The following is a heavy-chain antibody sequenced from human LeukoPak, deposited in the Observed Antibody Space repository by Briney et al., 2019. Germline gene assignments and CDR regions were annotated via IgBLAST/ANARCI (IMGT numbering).Heavy chain of an antibody. D-gene: IGHD6-13*01. Sequence: SETLSLTCTVSGGSISSYYWSWIRQPPGKGLEWIGYIYYSGSTNYNPSLKSRVTISVDTSKNQFSLKLSSVTAADTAVYYCARVDSSSWYYFDYWGQGTLVTVSS. V-gene: IGHV4-59*01. J-gene: IGHJ4*02. CDR2: IYYSGST. CDR1: GGSISSYY. CDR3: ARVDSSSWYYFDY.